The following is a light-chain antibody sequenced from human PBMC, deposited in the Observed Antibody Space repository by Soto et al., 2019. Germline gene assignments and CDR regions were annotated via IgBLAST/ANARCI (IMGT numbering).Light chain of an antibody. CDR2: DVT. CDR3: TSYATGSAYV. CDR1: SSDIGGYNS. J-gene: IGLJ1*01. V-gene: IGLV2-14*03. Sequence: QSALTQPASVSGSPGQSITISCTGTSSDIGGYNSVSWYQHHPGKAPKLMIYDVTNRPSGVSNRFSGSKSGNTASLTISGLQAEDEADYYCTSYATGSAYVFGPGTKLTVL.